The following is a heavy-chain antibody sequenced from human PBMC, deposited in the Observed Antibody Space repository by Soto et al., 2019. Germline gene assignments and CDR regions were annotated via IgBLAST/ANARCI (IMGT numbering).Heavy chain of an antibody. V-gene: IGHV3-15*01. J-gene: IGHJ3*02. Sequence: EVQLVESGGGLVKPGGSLRLSCAASGITFTNAWMGWVRQAPGKGLEWIGRLKSRRDGGTSDYAAPVKGRFSISKDESKSTLYLQMNSLKTEETAVYYCARGGTMGAAFDIWGQGTIVTVSS. CDR3: ARGGTMGAAFDI. CDR1: GITFTNAW. D-gene: IGHD3-10*01. CDR2: LKSRRDGGTS.